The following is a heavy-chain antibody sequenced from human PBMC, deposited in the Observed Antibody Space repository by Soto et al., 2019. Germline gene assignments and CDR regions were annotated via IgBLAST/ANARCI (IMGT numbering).Heavy chain of an antibody. J-gene: IGHJ4*02. CDR3: AREVFLGGGATAF. V-gene: IGHV1-46*01. Sequence: QVHLVQSGAEVKKPGASVTLSCKASGYTFTSDYMHWVRQAPGQGLQWMGKINPSDGGTIYSQNFQGRFSVTRDTSTSTVYMELSSLRSEDTAVYYCAREVFLGGGATAFWGQGTLVTVSS. CDR2: INPSDGGT. D-gene: IGHD1-26*01. CDR1: GYTFTSDY.